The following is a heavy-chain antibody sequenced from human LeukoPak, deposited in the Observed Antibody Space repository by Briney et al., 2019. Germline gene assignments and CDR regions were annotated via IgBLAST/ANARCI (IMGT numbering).Heavy chain of an antibody. D-gene: IGHD7-27*01. CDR1: GGTFSSYA. V-gene: IGHV1-69*05. CDR3: AIQRGANWGSRARYYFDY. J-gene: IGHJ4*02. CDR2: IIPIFGTA. Sequence: SVKVSCKASGGTFSSYAISWVRQAPGQGLEWMGGIIPIFGTANYAQKFQGRVTIATDESTSTAYMELSSLRSEDTAVYYCAIQRGANWGSRARYYFDYWGQGTLVTVSS.